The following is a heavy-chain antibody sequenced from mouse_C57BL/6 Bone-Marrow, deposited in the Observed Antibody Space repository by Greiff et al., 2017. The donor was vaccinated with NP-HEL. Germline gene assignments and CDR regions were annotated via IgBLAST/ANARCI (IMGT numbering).Heavy chain of an antibody. J-gene: IGHJ4*01. CDR2: IFPGSGNT. Sequence: VQLQQSGAELVRPGASVKLSCKASGYTFTDYYINWVKQRPGQGLGWIARIFPGSGNTYYNEKFKGKATLTAEKSSSTAYMQLSSLTSEDSAVYFCARGVYYDYGGYAMDYWGQGTSVTVSS. V-gene: IGHV1-76*01. CDR3: ARGVYYDYGGYAMDY. D-gene: IGHD2-4*01. CDR1: GYTFTDYY.